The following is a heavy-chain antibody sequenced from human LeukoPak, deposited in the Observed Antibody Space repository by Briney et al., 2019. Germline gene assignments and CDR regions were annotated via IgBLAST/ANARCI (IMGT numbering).Heavy chain of an antibody. Sequence: SVKVSCEASGGTFSSYAISWVRQAPGQGLEWMGGIIPIFGTANYAQKFQGRVTITADESTSTAYMELSSLRSEDTAVYYCARGSVRYCSSTSCPMNWFDPWGQGTLVTVSS. J-gene: IGHJ5*02. V-gene: IGHV1-69*13. CDR3: ARGSVRYCSSTSCPMNWFDP. CDR2: IIPIFGTA. CDR1: GGTFSSYA. D-gene: IGHD2-2*01.